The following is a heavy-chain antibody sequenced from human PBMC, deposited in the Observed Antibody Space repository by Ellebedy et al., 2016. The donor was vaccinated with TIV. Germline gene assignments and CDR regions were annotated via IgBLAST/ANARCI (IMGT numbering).Heavy chain of an antibody. CDR2: IKQDGSEK. CDR1: GFTFSSYW. Sequence: GGSLRLSXAASGFTFSSYWMSWVRQAPGEGLEWVANIKQDGSEKYYVDSVKGRFTISRDNAKNSLYLQMNSLRAEDTAVYYCARDHSGSNAFDYWGQGTLVTVSS. D-gene: IGHD3-10*01. V-gene: IGHV3-7*01. CDR3: ARDHSGSNAFDY. J-gene: IGHJ4*02.